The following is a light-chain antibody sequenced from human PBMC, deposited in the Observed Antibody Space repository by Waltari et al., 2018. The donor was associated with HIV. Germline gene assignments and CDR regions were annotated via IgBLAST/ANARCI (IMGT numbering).Light chain of an antibody. J-gene: IGLJ2*01. CDR2: GRN. CDR1: SPRRYY. Sequence: SSDLTQDPSVSVALGQTVRITCQGDSPRRYYASWYQHKPGQAPVVVFFGRNNRPSGIPDRFSGSSSGNTASLTITGAQAEDEADYYCHSRDSSGFHVVFGGGTKVTVL. CDR3: HSRDSSGFHVV. V-gene: IGLV3-19*01.